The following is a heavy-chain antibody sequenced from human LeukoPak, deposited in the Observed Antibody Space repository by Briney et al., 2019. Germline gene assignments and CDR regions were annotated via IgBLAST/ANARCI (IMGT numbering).Heavy chain of an antibody. V-gene: IGHV3-30-3*01. CDR3: ARARFGYNRGPFDY. Sequence: GGSLRLSCAASGFTFSNYAMHWVRQAPGKGLDWVAFISYDGSNKHYADSVKGRFTISRDNSKDTLYLQMNSLRPEDTAVYYCARARFGYNRGPFDYWGQGILVTVSS. J-gene: IGHJ4*02. D-gene: IGHD5-24*01. CDR2: ISYDGSNK. CDR1: GFTFSNYA.